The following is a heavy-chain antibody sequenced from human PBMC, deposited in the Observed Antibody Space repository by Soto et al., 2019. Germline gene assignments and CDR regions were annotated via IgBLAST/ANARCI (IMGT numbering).Heavy chain of an antibody. J-gene: IGHJ6*02. CDR3: AKDSSGWAEYYYGMDV. V-gene: IGHV3-23*01. Sequence: GRSLRLSCAASGFTFRSYALSWVRQAPGKGLEWVSAISGSGGSTYYADSMKGRFTISRDNSTNTLYMQMNSLRAEDTAVYYCAKDSSGWAEYYYGMDVSGQGATVSVSS. CDR2: ISGSGGST. CDR1: GFTFRSYA. D-gene: IGHD6-19*01.